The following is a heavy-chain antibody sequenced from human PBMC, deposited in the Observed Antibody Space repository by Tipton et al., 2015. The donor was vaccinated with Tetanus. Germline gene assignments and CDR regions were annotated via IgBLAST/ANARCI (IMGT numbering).Heavy chain of an antibody. V-gene: IGHV3-30*04. CDR3: TREMGNEDND. CDR1: GFIFRNYA. Sequence: SLRLSCAASGFIFRNYAFHWVRQAPGKGLEWVAYTSYVGSTKYYADSVKARFTITRDNSSNTVYLQMSSLRADDSSVDFCTREMGNEDNDWGLEAPVIV. CDR2: TSYVGSTK. J-gene: IGHJ6*02. D-gene: IGHD2-8*01.